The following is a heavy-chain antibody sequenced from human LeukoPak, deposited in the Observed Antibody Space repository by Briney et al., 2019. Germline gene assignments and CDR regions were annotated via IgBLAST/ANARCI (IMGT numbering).Heavy chain of an antibody. CDR3: ARDAAVAGFDY. CDR1: GFTFTTYS. V-gene: IGHV3-21*01. J-gene: IGHJ4*02. CDR2: ISSGSSAI. Sequence: GGSLRLSCEASGFTFTTYSMTWVRQAPGEGLEWVSIISSGSSAIFSADALKGRFTISRDDAKNLLYLDMNSLRAEDTAVYYCARDAAVAGFDYWGQGTLVTVSS. D-gene: IGHD6-19*01.